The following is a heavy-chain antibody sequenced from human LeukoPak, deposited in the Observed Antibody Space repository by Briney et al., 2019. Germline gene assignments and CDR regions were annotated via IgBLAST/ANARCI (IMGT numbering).Heavy chain of an antibody. CDR1: GFTFSNFA. D-gene: IGHD3-22*01. J-gene: IGHJ4*02. CDR3: AKTDGYYDC. V-gene: IGHV3-23*01. Sequence: TGGSLRLSCAASGFTFSNFAMSWVRQAPGEGLEWVSSITVSTDNTYYADSVKGRFTISRDNSKNTLYLQMNSPRDEDTAIYYCAKTDGYYDCWGQGTLVTVSS. CDR2: ITVSTDNT.